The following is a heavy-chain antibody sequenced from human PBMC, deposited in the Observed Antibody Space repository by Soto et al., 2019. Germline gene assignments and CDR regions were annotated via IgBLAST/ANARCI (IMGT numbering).Heavy chain of an antibody. CDR2: ISAYNANA. Sequence: QIQLLQSGAEVKKPGASVKVTCKASGYTFRNFGISWVRQAPGQGLEWMGWISAYNANANYAQKCQGRLTMTPDTSTSAADLELRSLRSDDTAGYSCARENSYFDYWGQGTLVTVSS. CDR1: GYTFRNFG. J-gene: IGHJ4*02. V-gene: IGHV1-18*01. CDR3: ARENSYFDY.